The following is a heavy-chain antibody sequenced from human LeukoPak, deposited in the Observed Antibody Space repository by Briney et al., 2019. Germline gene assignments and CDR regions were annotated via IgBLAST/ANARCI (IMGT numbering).Heavy chain of an antibody. Sequence: GGSLRLSCAASGFTVTSNYMNWVRQAPGKGLEWVSVIDRGGSKYYADSVKGRFTISRDNSKNTIYLQMNSLRAEDTAVYYCAKIDQRGIPFGYWGQGTLVTVSS. D-gene: IGHD7-27*01. CDR3: AKIDQRGIPFGY. CDR2: IDRGGSK. CDR1: GFTVTSNY. J-gene: IGHJ4*02. V-gene: IGHV3-53*01.